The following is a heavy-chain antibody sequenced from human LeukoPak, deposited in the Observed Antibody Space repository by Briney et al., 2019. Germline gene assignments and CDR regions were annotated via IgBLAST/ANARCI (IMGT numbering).Heavy chain of an antibody. J-gene: IGHJ4*02. D-gene: IGHD2-2*01. CDR1: GFTFNTYA. CDR2: ISGRDGGT. Sequence: GGSLRLSCAASGFTFNTYAMSWVRQAPGKGLEWVSGISGRDGGTYYADSVKGRFTISRDNSKNTLYLQMNSLRAEDTAIYYCARYCSSTSCYADGLSAFDYWGQGTLVTVSS. V-gene: IGHV3-23*01. CDR3: ARYCSSTSCYADGLSAFDY.